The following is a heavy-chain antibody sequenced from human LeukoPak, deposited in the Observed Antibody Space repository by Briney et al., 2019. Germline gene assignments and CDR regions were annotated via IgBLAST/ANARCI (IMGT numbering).Heavy chain of an antibody. CDR1: GGSISSDNW. V-gene: IGHV4-4*02. Sequence: PSGTLSLTCAVSGGSISSDNWWSWVRQPPGKGLEWIGEIFHTGSTSYNPSLASRVTISVVKSKNQFSLELTSVTAADTAVYYCARQDYDFWSGYPPAKPFDYWGQGTLVTVSS. D-gene: IGHD3-3*01. CDR3: ARQDYDFWSGYPPAKPFDY. J-gene: IGHJ4*02. CDR2: IFHTGST.